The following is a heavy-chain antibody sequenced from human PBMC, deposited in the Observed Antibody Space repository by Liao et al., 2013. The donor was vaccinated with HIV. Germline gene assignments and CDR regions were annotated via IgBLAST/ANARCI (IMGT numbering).Heavy chain of an antibody. Sequence: QVQLQESGPGLVKPSQTLSLTCIVSGGSISSGDYYWSWIRQPAGKGLEWIGRIYTSGSTNYNPSLKSRVTMSVDTSKNQFSLKLSSVTAADTAVYYCARDSHEWLSTGDAFDIWGQGTIGHRLF. V-gene: IGHV4-61*02. CDR3: ARDSHEWLSTGDAFDI. CDR1: GGSISSGDYY. D-gene: IGHD3-3*01. J-gene: IGHJ3*02. CDR2: IYTSGST.